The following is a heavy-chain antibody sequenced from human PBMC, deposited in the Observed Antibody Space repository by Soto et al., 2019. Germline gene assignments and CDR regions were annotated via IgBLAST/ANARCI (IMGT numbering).Heavy chain of an antibody. V-gene: IGHV4-31*03. D-gene: IGHD1-1*01. J-gene: IGHJ4*02. Sequence: SETLSLTCSVSGGSMNSGGYYWSWIRQHPGKGLEWIGYIYYNGDTYYNPSLKSRVSISVDPSKNQFSLNLTSVTAADTAVYYCARATGTLRSRNCDYWGQGSLVTVSS. CDR1: GGSMNSGGYY. CDR3: ARATGTLRSRNCDY. CDR2: IYYNGDT.